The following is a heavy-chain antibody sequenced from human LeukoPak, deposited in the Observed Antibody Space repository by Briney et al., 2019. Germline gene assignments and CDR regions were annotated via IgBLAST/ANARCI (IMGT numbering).Heavy chain of an antibody. J-gene: IGHJ4*02. CDR3: AKSGSNRFDY. CDR1: GFTFSSSA. CDR2: ISGSGSGGST. V-gene: IGHV3-23*01. Sequence: GGSLRLSCAASGFTFSSSAMSWVRQAPGKGLEWVSNISGSGSGGSTYYADSAKGRFTISRDNSKNTLYLQMNSLRAEDTSVYYCAKSGSNRFDYWGQGTLVTVSS. D-gene: IGHD5-24*01.